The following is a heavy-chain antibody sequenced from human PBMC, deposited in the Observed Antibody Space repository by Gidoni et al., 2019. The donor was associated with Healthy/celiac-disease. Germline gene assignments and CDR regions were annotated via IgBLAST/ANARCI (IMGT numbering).Heavy chain of an antibody. CDR1: GGSISSSSYY. Sequence: QLQLQESGPGLVKPSETLSLTCTVFGGSISSSSYYWGWIRQPPGKGLEWIGSIYYSGSTYYNPSLKSRVTISVDTSKNQFSLKLSSVTAADTAVYYCASLNGDPSPFDYWGQGTLVTVSS. D-gene: IGHD4-17*01. CDR2: IYYSGST. CDR3: ASLNGDPSPFDY. V-gene: IGHV4-39*01. J-gene: IGHJ4*02.